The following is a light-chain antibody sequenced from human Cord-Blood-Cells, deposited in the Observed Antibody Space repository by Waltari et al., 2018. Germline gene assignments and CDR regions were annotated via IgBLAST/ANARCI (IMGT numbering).Light chain of an antibody. CDR2: AAS. J-gene: IGKJ1*01. CDR1: QSISSY. CDR3: QQSYSTPRT. V-gene: IGKV1-39*01. Sequence: DIQMTQSPSSLSASVGDMVPLTCRASQSISSYLNWYQQKPGKAPKLLIYAASSLQSGVPSRFSGSGAGTDFTLTISSLQPEDFATYYCQQSYSTPRTFGQGTKVEIK.